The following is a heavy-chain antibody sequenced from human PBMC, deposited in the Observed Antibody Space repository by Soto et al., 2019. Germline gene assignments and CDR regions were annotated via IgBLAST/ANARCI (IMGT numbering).Heavy chain of an antibody. CDR2: IIPMSGRP. CDR3: ARRGRESANWFDP. V-gene: IGHV1-69*06. CDR1: GGTFNSFS. J-gene: IGHJ5*02. Sequence: QVQLVQSGAEVKTPGSSVKVSCKASGGTFNSFSIDWVRQAPGQGLERMGGIIPMSGRPNYAKRFQGRVTFSADKSTNTVYMDVNSLTYEDTAVYYCARRGRESANWFDPWGQGTLVTVSS.